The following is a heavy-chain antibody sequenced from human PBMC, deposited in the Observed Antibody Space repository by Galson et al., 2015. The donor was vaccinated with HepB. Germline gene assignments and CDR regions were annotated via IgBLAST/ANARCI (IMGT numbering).Heavy chain of an antibody. Sequence: QSGAEVKKPGESLKISCKGSGYSLNTYWIGWVRQMPGEGLEWMGVIYPGDSDTRYNPSFQGQVTISADKSISTAYLQWSSLKASDTAMYYCARQAQVVMDYWGQGTLVTVSS. CDR3: ARQAQVVMDY. CDR2: IYPGDSDT. D-gene: IGHD3-22*01. J-gene: IGHJ4*02. V-gene: IGHV5-51*01. CDR1: GYSLNTYW.